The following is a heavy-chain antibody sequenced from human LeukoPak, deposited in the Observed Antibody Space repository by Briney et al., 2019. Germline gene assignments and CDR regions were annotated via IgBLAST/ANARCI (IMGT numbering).Heavy chain of an antibody. CDR3: AKEPRGQYFDWLFDS. Sequence: PPGGSLRLSCAASGFTFSSYSMNGVRQAPGKGLEGVAYIRYYGSNKYYADSVTGRFTISRDNSKNTLYLQMNSLGAEDTALYYCAKEPRGQYFDWLFDSWGQGSLVTVSS. CDR1: GFTFSSYS. D-gene: IGHD3-9*01. J-gene: IGHJ4*02. V-gene: IGHV3-30*02. CDR2: IRYYGSNK.